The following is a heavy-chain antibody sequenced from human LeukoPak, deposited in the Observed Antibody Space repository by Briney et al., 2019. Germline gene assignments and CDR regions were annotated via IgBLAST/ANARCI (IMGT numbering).Heavy chain of an antibody. CDR2: IYYSGST. J-gene: IGHJ5*02. D-gene: IGHD3-10*01. V-gene: IGHV4-31*03. Sequence: PSETLSLTCTVSGGSISSGDYYWSWIRQHPGKGLEWIGYIYYSGSTYYNPSLKSRVTISKDTSKNQFSLKLSSVTAADTAVYYCARQTYYYDSGSYYNWFDPWGQGALVTVSS. CDR3: ARQTYYYDSGSYYNWFDP. CDR1: GGSISSGDYY.